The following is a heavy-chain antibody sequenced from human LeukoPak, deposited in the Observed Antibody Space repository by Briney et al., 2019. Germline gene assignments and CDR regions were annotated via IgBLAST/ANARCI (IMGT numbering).Heavy chain of an antibody. CDR1: GGSFSGYY. J-gene: IGHJ3*02. CDR2: IFHSGST. D-gene: IGHD3-22*01. Sequence: PSETLSLTCAVYGGSFSGYYWSWIRQPPGKGLEWIGSIFHSGSTYYNPSLKSRVTISVGTSKNLFSLKLSSVTAADTAVYYCARANYYDSSGYSRGAFDIWGQGTMVTVSS. CDR3: ARANYYDSSGYSRGAFDI. V-gene: IGHV4-34*12.